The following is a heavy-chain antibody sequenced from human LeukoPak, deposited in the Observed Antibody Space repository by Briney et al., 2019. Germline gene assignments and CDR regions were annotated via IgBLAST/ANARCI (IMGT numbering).Heavy chain of an antibody. CDR2: IYYSGNT. CDR1: GGSISSGDYY. J-gene: IGHJ4*02. CDR3: ASSSGIRHLGY. D-gene: IGHD3-10*01. Sequence: PSETLSLTCTVSGGSISSGDYYWSWIRQPPGKGLEWIGYIYYSGNTYYNPSLKSRVTISVDTSKNQFSLKLSSVTAADTAVYYCASSSGIRHLGYWGQGTLVTVSS. V-gene: IGHV4-30-4*02.